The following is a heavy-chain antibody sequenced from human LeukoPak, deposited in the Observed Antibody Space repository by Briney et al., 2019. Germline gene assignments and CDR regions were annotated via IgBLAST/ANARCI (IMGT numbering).Heavy chain of an antibody. CDR1: GGSISSYY. CDR3: ARGGSYYGYFDY. D-gene: IGHD1-26*01. J-gene: IGHJ4*02. V-gene: IGHV4-59*01. Sequence: PSETLSLTCTVSGGSISSYYWSWIRQPPGKGLEWIGYIYYSGSTNYNPSLKSRVTISINASKNQFSLKLSSVTAADTAVYYYARGGSYYGYFDYWGQGTLVTVSS. CDR2: IYYSGST.